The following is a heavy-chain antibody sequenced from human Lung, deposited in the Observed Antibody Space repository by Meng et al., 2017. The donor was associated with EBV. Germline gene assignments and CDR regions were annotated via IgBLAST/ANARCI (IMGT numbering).Heavy chain of an antibody. CDR3: ARVGQWLPIDY. D-gene: IGHD6-19*01. V-gene: IGHV4-4*02. CDR1: GDSISNGDYY. CDR2: IYHSGST. Sequence: QVQLQESGPGLVKPSQTLSLSCGVSGDSISNGDYYWSWVRQPPGKGLEWIGEIYHSGSTNYNPSLKSRVTISVDKSKNQFSLNLSSVTAADTAVYYCARVGQWLPIDYWGQGALVTVSS. J-gene: IGHJ4*02.